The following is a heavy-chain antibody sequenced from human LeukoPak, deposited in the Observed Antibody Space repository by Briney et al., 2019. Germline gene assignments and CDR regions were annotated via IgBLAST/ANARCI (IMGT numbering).Heavy chain of an antibody. CDR2: INPSSGGT. Sequence: ASVKVSCKASGYSLNAYYIHWVRQAPGQGLEWMGWINPSSGGTKYAQMFQGRVTMARDTSISTTYMELTRLTSDDTAVYYCARGLGLDYWGQGTLVTVSS. D-gene: IGHD4-11*01. V-gene: IGHV1-2*02. J-gene: IGHJ4*02. CDR1: GYSLNAYY. CDR3: ARGLGLDY.